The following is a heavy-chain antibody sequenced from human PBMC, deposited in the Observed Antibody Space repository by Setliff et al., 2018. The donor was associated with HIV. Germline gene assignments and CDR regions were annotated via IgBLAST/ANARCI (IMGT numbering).Heavy chain of an antibody. CDR1: GGSFSGYY. CDR2: INHSGST. V-gene: IGHV4-34*01. CDR3: AKDLHYYDTSYYRFYWYFEH. D-gene: IGHD3-10*01. Sequence: SETLSLTCAVYGGSFSGYYWNWIRQPPGKGLEWIGEINHSGSTNYNPSLKSRVTISIDTSKNQFSLKLSSVTAADTAVYYCAKDLHYYDTSYYRFYWYFEHWGRGTLVTVSS. J-gene: IGHJ2*01.